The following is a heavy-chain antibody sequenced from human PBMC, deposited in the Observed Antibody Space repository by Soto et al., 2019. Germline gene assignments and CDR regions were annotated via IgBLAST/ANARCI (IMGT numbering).Heavy chain of an antibody. CDR2: INDSGNI. Sequence: QVQLQQWGAGLLKPSETLSLTCAVYGGSFSGYQWSWIRQTPGKGLEWIGEINDSGNINYNPSLKNRVTILLDTPKKQLSLKLSSVTAADSAVYYCARGLILWFGELSRRGGYYYYMDVWGKGTTVTVSS. J-gene: IGHJ6*03. CDR1: GGSFSGYQ. V-gene: IGHV4-34*01. CDR3: ARGLILWFGELSRRGGYYYYMDV. D-gene: IGHD3-10*01.